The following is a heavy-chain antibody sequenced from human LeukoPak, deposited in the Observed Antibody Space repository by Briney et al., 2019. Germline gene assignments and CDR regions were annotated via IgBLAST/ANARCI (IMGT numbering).Heavy chain of an antibody. CDR1: GFTFSSYW. V-gene: IGHV3-74*01. CDR2: IDSDGSTT. J-gene: IGHJ4*02. Sequence: PGGSLRLSCAASGFTFSSYWMHWVRQAPGKGLVWVSRIDSDGSTTSYADSVKGRFTTSRDNAKNTLCLQMNSLRAEDTAVYYCARSVYDSGGYYRVLDYWGQGTLVTVSS. D-gene: IGHD3-22*01. CDR3: ARSVYDSGGYYRVLDY.